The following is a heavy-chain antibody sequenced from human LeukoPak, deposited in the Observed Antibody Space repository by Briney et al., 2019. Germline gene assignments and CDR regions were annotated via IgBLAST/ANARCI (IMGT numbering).Heavy chain of an antibody. CDR1: GFTFSSYG. Sequence: GGSLRLSCAASGFTFSSYGMSWVRQAPGKGLEWVSAISGSGGSTYYADSVKGRFTISRDNSKNTLYLQMNSLRAEDTAVYYCAKDLFGYSSSSSSWFDPWGQGTLVTVSS. J-gene: IGHJ5*02. D-gene: IGHD6-6*01. V-gene: IGHV3-23*01. CDR3: AKDLFGYSSSSSSWFDP. CDR2: ISGSGGST.